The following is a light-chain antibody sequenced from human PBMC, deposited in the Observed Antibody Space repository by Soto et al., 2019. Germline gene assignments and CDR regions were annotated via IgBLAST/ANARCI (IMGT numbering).Light chain of an antibody. Sequence: ETLMTQSPATLSVSPGERATLSCRASQSISSNVAWYQQKPGQAPRLLIYGASTRATGIAARFSGSGSGTEFTLTISSLQSEDFAVYYCQQYNDWPSLTFGGGTKVDIK. CDR3: QQYNDWPSLT. CDR2: GAS. CDR1: QSISSN. J-gene: IGKJ4*01. V-gene: IGKV3-15*01.